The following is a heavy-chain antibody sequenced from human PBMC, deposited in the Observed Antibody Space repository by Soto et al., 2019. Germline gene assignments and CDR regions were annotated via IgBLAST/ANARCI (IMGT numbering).Heavy chain of an antibody. D-gene: IGHD6-19*01. Sequence: QVQLVQSGAEVKKPGASVKVSCKASGYTFTSYGISWVRQAPGQGLEWMGWISAYNGNTNYAQKIQGRVTMTTDTSTSTADMELRSLRSDDTAVYYCARGGYSSPRPYYYGMDVWGQGTTVTVSS. J-gene: IGHJ6*02. CDR1: GYTFTSYG. V-gene: IGHV1-18*01. CDR2: ISAYNGNT. CDR3: ARGGYSSPRPYYYGMDV.